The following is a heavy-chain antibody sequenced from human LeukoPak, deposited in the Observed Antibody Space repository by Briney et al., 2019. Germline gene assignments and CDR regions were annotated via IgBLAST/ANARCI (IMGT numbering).Heavy chain of an antibody. J-gene: IGHJ4*02. CDR1: GYSFTSYW. CDR2: IDPSDSYT. V-gene: IGHV5-10-1*01. Sequence: GESLKISCKGSGYSFTSYWISWVRQMPGKGLEWMGRIDPSDSYTNYSPSFQGHVTISADKSISTAYLQWSSLKASDTAMYHCARLESYDSSGYLSLYWGQGTLVTVSS. D-gene: IGHD3-22*01. CDR3: ARLESYDSSGYLSLY.